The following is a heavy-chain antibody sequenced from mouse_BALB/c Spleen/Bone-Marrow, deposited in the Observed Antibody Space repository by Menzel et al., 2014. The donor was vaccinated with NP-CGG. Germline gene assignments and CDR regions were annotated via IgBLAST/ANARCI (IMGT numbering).Heavy chain of an antibody. J-gene: IGHJ2*01. D-gene: IGHD1-2*01. CDR1: GFTFSSYT. Sequence: EVQLQQSGGGLVQPGGSLKLPSAASGFTFSSYTMSWVRQTPEKRLEWVAYISNGGGSTYYPDTVKGRFTISRDNAKNTLYLQMSSLKSEDTAMYYCARRSAATYYFDYWGQGTTLTVSS. CDR2: ISNGGGST. V-gene: IGHV5-12-2*01. CDR3: ARRSAATYYFDY.